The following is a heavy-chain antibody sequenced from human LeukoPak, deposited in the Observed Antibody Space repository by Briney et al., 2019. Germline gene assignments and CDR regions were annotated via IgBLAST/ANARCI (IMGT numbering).Heavy chain of an antibody. CDR1: GLTFYTYA. CDR3: ARDMVD. J-gene: IGHJ4*02. Sequence: GGSLRLSCAVSGLTFYTYAMSWVRQAPGKGLEWVSAISGRDGRTYYSDSVKGRFTISRDNAKKTLYLQMNSLRAEDTAVYYCARDMVDWGQGTLVTVSS. V-gene: IGHV3-23*01. CDR2: ISGRDGRT. D-gene: IGHD2-15*01.